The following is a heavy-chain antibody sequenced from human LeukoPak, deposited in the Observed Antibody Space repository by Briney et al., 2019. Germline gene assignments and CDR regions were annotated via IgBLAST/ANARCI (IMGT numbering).Heavy chain of an antibody. CDR1: GFTFSDYS. J-gene: IGHJ4*02. CDR2: IGTTSSAI. D-gene: IGHD2-15*01. Sequence: GGSLRLSCAASGFTFSDYSMIWVRQAPGKGLEWVSYIGTTSSAIYYADSVEGRFTISRDNAKNSLSLQMNGLRAEDTAVYYCARARSGGYFDYWGQGTLVTVSS. CDR3: ARARSGGYFDY. V-gene: IGHV3-48*01.